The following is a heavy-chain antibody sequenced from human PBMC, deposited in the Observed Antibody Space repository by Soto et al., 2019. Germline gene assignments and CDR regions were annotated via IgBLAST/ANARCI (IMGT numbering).Heavy chain of an antibody. Sequence: GGSLRLSCAASRFTFTTYAMNWVRQAPGKGLEWVALMSSDGTNEHYADSVRGRFTVSRDNSRNTLFLQMNNLRTDDTAVYYCARCGYISAWYSYFDFWGLGTLVTSPQ. D-gene: IGHD6-19*01. V-gene: IGHV3-30-3*01. CDR2: MSSDGTNE. CDR3: ARCGYISAWYSYFDF. J-gene: IGHJ4*02. CDR1: RFTFTTYA.